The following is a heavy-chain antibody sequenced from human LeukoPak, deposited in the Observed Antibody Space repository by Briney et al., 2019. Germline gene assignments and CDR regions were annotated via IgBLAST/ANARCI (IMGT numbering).Heavy chain of an antibody. V-gene: IGHV3-9*01. CDR2: ISWNSGSI. D-gene: IGHD3-10*01. CDR1: GFTFDDYA. J-gene: IGHJ6*04. Sequence: GGSLRLSCAASGFTFDDYAMHWVRQAPGKGLEWVSGISWNSGSIGYADSVKGRFTISRDNAKNSLYLQMNSLRPEGTAVYYCARGGFIVMATGLDVWGKGTTVTVSS. CDR3: ARGGFIVMATGLDV.